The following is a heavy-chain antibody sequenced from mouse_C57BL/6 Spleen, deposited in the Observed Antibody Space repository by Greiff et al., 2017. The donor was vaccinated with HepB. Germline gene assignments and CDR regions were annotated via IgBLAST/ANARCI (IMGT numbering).Heavy chain of an antibody. CDR3: ARLDGYYVGFAY. CDR1: GYTFTSYW. V-gene: IGHV1-7*01. J-gene: IGHJ3*01. D-gene: IGHD2-3*01. CDR2: INPSSGYT. Sequence: VHLVESGAELAQPGASVKLSCMASGYTFTSYWMHWVKPRTGQGLEWIGYINPSSGYTKYNQKFKDKATLTADKSSSTAYMQLSSLTYEDSAVYYCARLDGYYVGFAYWGQGTLVTVSA.